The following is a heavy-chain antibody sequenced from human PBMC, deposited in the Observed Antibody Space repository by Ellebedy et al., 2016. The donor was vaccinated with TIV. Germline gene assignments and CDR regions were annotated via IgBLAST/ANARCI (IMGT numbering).Heavy chain of an antibody. D-gene: IGHD1/OR15-1a*01. CDR2: ISYDGSNK. Sequence: GESLKISCAASGFTFSSYGMHWVRQAPGKGLEWVAFISYDGSNKYYADSVKGRFTISRDSSKNTVYMQMNSLRAEDTAVYYCAKELGGLTETIDYWGQGTLVTVSS. CDR3: AKELGGLTETIDY. V-gene: IGHV3-30*18. J-gene: IGHJ4*02. CDR1: GFTFSSYG.